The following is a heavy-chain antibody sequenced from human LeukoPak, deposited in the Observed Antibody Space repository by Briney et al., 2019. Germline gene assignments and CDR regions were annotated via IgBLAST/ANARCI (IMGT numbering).Heavy chain of an antibody. CDR3: ARAVAAADSY. CDR1: GFSFSNYW. D-gene: IGHD6-13*01. Sequence: PGGSLRLSCAASGFSFSNYWMNWVRQAPGKGLEWVANIKQDGSEKYYVDSVKGRFTISRDNAKNSLYLQMNSLRAEDTAVYSCARAVAAADSYWGRGTLVTVSS. J-gene: IGHJ4*02. CDR2: IKQDGSEK. V-gene: IGHV3-7*04.